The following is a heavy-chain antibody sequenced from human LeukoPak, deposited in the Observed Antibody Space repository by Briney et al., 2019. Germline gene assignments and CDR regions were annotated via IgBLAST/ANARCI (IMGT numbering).Heavy chain of an antibody. Sequence: SETLSLTCAVYGGSFSGYYWSWICQPPGKGLEWIGEINHSGSTNYNPSLKSRVTISVDTSKNQFSLKLSSVTAADTAVYYRARDRKRGYRAYGMDVWGKGTTVTVPS. CDR3: ARDRKRGYRAYGMDV. CDR1: GGSFSGYY. J-gene: IGHJ6*04. CDR2: INHSGST. V-gene: IGHV4-34*01. D-gene: IGHD5-18*01.